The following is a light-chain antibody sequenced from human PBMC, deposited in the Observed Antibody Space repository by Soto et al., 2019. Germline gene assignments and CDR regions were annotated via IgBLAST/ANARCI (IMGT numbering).Light chain of an antibody. V-gene: IGLV2-11*01. Sequence: QSVLTQPRSVSGSPGQSVTISCTGTSSDVGGYSYVSWYQQHPGQAPKLMIYDVTKRPSGVPDRFSGSKSGNTASLSISGLQAEDEADYYCCSYGGGYTPLLFGGGTKLTVL. CDR2: DVT. CDR3: CSYGGGYTPLL. J-gene: IGLJ2*01. CDR1: SSDVGGYSY.